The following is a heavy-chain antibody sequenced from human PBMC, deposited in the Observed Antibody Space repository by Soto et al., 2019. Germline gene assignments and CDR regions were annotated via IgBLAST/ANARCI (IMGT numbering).Heavy chain of an antibody. J-gene: IGHJ6*02. CDR1: GGTFSSYA. Sequence: ASVKVSCKASGGTFSSYAISWVRQAPGQGLEWMGGIIPIFGTANYAQKFQGRVTITADKSTSTAYMELSSLRSEDTAVYYRARDLVVVVTDAKHTYYYYGMDLWGQGTTVTVSS. CDR2: IIPIFGTA. D-gene: IGHD2-2*01. V-gene: IGHV1-69*06. CDR3: ARDLVVVVTDAKHTYYYYGMDL.